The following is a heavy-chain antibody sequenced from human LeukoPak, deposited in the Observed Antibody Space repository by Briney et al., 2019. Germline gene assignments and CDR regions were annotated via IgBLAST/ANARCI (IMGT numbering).Heavy chain of an antibody. D-gene: IGHD2-15*01. J-gene: IGHJ4*02. Sequence: SQTLSLTCTVSGGSIGSGSYYWSWLRQPAGKGLEWIGRIYSSGSTNYNPSLKSRVTISVKTSKNQFTLKMSSVTAADTAVYYCARETMGGYCSGGSCYPLFDYWGQGTLVTVSS. CDR2: IYSSGST. CDR3: ARETMGGYCSGGSCYPLFDY. CDR1: GGSIGSGSYY. V-gene: IGHV4-61*02.